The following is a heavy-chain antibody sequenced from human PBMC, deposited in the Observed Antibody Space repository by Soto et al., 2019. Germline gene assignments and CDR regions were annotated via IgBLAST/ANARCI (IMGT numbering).Heavy chain of an antibody. D-gene: IGHD2-2*01. Sequence: GGSLRLSCAASGFTFSSYAMSWVLQAPGKGLEWVSAISGSGGSTYYADSVKGRFTISRDNSKNTLYLQMNSLRAEDTAVYYCAKAYALGGYCSSTSCLFDYWGQGTLVTVSS. J-gene: IGHJ4*02. CDR1: GFTFSSYA. CDR2: ISGSGGST. V-gene: IGHV3-23*01. CDR3: AKAYALGGYCSSTSCLFDY.